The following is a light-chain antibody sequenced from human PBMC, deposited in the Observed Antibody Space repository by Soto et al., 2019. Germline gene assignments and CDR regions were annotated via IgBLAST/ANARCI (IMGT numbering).Light chain of an antibody. CDR3: QQSYSTPIT. CDR1: QGISSY. Sequence: IQLTQSPSSLSASVGDRVTITCRASQGISSYLAWYQQKPWKAPKLLIYAASTLQSGVPSRFSGNGSGTEFTLTISNLQPEDFATYYCQQSYSTPITFGQGTRLEIK. J-gene: IGKJ5*01. CDR2: AAS. V-gene: IGKV1-39*01.